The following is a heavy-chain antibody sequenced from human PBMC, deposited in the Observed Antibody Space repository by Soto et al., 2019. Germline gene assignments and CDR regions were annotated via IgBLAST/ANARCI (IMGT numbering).Heavy chain of an antibody. CDR2: INPSGGST. J-gene: IGHJ5*02. V-gene: IGHV1-46*01. Sequence: ASVKVSCKASGYTFTSYYMHWVRQAPGQGLEWMGIINPSGGSTSYAHKFQGRVTMTRDTSTNTVYMEMSSLRAEDTAVYYCARVSYRARMYSSSSKWIVPWGQGTLVTVS. CDR3: ARVSYRARMYSSSSKWIVP. D-gene: IGHD6-6*01. CDR1: GYTFTSYY.